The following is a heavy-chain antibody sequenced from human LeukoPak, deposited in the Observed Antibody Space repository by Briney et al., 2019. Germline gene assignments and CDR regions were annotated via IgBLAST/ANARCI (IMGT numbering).Heavy chain of an antibody. V-gene: IGHV1-18*01. J-gene: IGHJ3*02. CDR1: GYTFSDYA. CDR3: ARGGSPHSSGWYVDDAFDI. CDR2: ISGYNDNT. Sequence: ASVKVSCKASGYTFSDYAITWVRQAPGQGLEWMGWISGYNDNTNYAQKFQGRVTMTTHTPTSTAYLESRSLRYDDTAVYYCARGGSPHSSGWYVDDAFDIWGRGTVVSVAS. D-gene: IGHD6-19*01.